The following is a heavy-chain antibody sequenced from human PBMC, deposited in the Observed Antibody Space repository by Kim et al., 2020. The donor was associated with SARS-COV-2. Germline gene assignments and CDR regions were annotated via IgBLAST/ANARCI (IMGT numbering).Heavy chain of an antibody. CDR3: ARGLDISAGRAFDS. CDR2: INGGNGNT. CDR1: GYTFTNYA. V-gene: IGHV1-3*01. Sequence: ASVKVSCKASGYTFTNYAIHWMRQAPGQSLEWVGWINGGNGNTKYSQKFQGRVTMTRDTSATTAYMDLSSLRSEDTAFYYCARGLDISAGRAFDSWGQGT. J-gene: IGHJ3*02. D-gene: IGHD6-13*01.